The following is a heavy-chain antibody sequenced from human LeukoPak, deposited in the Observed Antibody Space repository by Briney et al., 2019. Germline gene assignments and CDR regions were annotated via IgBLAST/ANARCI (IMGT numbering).Heavy chain of an antibody. V-gene: IGHV4-59*01. CDR1: GGSLSSYY. D-gene: IGHD5-24*01. CDR3: ARVGRRDDYNYHVRACYI. CDR2: IYYSGST. J-gene: IGHJ3*02. Sequence: SETLSLTCTVSGGSLSSYYWSWIRQPPVKGLEWIGYIYYSGSTNYNPPLKSRVTISVDTCKNQFSLKLRSVTAADTAVYYCARVGRRDDYNYHVRACYIWGQGTIVTVSS.